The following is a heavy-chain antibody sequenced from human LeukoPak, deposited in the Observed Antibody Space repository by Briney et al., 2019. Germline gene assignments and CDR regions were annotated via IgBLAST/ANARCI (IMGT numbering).Heavy chain of an antibody. J-gene: IGHJ4*02. CDR2: IYYSGST. CDR3: ARLVLLTYYDILTGSGEFDY. D-gene: IGHD3-9*01. CDR1: GGSISSSSYY. Sequence: KTSETLSLTCTVSGGSISSSSYYWGWIRQPPGKGLEWIGSIYYSGSTYYNPSLKSRVTISVDTSKNQFSLKLSSVTAADTAVYYCARLVLLTYYDILTGSGEFDYWGQGTLVTVSS. V-gene: IGHV4-39*01.